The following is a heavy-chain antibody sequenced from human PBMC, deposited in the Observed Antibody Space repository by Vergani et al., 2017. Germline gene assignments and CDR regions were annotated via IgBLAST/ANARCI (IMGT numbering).Heavy chain of an antibody. D-gene: IGHD2-2*01. J-gene: IGHJ6*02. CDR3: AKGVYCSSTSCYEGRGYYYGMGV. V-gene: IGHV3-23*01. CDR2: ISGSGGNT. Sequence: EVQLLESGGGLVQPGGSLRLSCAASGFTFSSYAMSWVRQVPGKGLEWVSGISGSGGNTYYANSVKGRFTISRDNSKNTLYLQMNSLRADDTAVYYCAKGVYCSSTSCYEGRGYYYGMGVGGQGTTVTSP. CDR1: GFTFSSYA.